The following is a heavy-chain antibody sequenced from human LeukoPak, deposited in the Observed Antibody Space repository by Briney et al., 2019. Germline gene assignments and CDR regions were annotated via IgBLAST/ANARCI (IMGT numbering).Heavy chain of an antibody. CDR2: IYYSGST. CDR1: GGSISSSSYY. D-gene: IGHD2-2*01. J-gene: IGHJ5*02. V-gene: IGHV4-39*01. Sequence: PSETLSLTCTVPGGSISSSSYYWGWIRQPPGKGLEWIGSIYYSGSTYYNPSLKSRVTISVDTSKNQFSLKLSSVTAADTAVYYCARQSCSSTSCYVGDWFDPWGQGTLVTVSS. CDR3: ARQSCSSTSCYVGDWFDP.